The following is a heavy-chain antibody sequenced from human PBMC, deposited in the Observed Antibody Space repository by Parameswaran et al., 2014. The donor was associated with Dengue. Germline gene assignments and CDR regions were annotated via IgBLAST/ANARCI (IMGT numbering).Heavy chain of an antibody. V-gene: IGHV5-51*01. J-gene: IGHJ6*02. D-gene: IGHD4-17*01. Sequence: VRQMPGKGLEWMGIIYPGDSDTRYSPSFQGQVTISADKSISTAYLQWSSLKASDTAMYYCASINHDYGDYGVDYYYGMDVWGQGTTVTVSS. CDR2: IYPGDSDT. CDR3: ASINHDYGDYGVDYYYGMDV.